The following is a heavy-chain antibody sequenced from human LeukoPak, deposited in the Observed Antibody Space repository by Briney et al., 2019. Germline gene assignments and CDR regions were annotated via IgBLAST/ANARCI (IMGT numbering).Heavy chain of an antibody. J-gene: IGHJ4*02. V-gene: IGHV3-30*02. CDR3: AKDPPGSGSYNLDY. CDR2: IRYDGSNK. D-gene: IGHD3-10*01. Sequence: RPGGSLRLSCAASGFTLSSYGMHWVRQAPGKGLEWVAFIRYDGSNKYYVDSVKGRFTISRDNSKNTLYLQMNSLRAEDAAVYYCAKDPPGSGSYNLDYWGQGTLVTVSS. CDR1: GFTLSSYG.